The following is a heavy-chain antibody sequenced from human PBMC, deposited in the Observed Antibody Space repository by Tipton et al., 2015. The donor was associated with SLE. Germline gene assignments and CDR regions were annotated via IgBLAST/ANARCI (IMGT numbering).Heavy chain of an antibody. Sequence: TLSLTCTVSGGSISSSSYYWGWIRQPPGKGLEWIGEINHSGSTNYNPSLKSRVAISVDTSKNQFSLKLSSVTAADTAVYYCARLDYSGSLGAFDIWGQGTMVTVSS. J-gene: IGHJ3*02. D-gene: IGHD1-26*01. CDR1: GGSISSSSYY. CDR3: ARLDYSGSLGAFDI. CDR2: INHSGST. V-gene: IGHV4-39*07.